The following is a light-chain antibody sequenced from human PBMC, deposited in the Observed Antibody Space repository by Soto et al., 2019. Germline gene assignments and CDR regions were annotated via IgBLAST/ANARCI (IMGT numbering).Light chain of an antibody. V-gene: IGLV1-44*01. Sequence: QSVLTQPRSVSGSPGQSVTISCSGSSSNIGSNTVNWYQQLPGTAPKLLIYSNNQRPSGVPDRFSGSKSGTSASLAISGLQSEDEADYYCAAWDASLDGGVFGTGTKVTVL. CDR1: SSNIGSNT. CDR2: SNN. CDR3: AAWDASLDGGV. J-gene: IGLJ1*01.